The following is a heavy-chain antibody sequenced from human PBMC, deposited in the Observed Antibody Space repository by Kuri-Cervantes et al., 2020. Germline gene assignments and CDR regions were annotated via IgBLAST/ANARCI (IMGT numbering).Heavy chain of an antibody. V-gene: IGHV1-8*02. CDR1: GYTFTGYY. Sequence: ASVKVSCKASGYTFTGYYMHWVRQAPGQGLEWMGWMNPNSGNTGYAQKFQGRVTMTRDTSTSTVYMELSSLRSEDTAVYYCARVTLAPYYGDYEDDAFDIWGQGTMVTVSS. D-gene: IGHD4-17*01. CDR2: MNPNSGNT. J-gene: IGHJ3*02. CDR3: ARVTLAPYYGDYEDDAFDI.